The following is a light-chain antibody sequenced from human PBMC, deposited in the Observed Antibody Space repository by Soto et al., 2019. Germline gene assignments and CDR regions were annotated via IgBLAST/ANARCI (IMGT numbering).Light chain of an antibody. Sequence: QSALTQPASVSGSPGQSITISCTGTSSDVGGYNYVSWYQQHPGKAPKLMIYDVSNRPSGVSNRFSGSKSGNTDSLTISGLQAEDEAEDDYRSYTNRSTLVVFGGGTKVTVL. CDR3: RSYTNRSTLVV. CDR1: SSDVGGYNY. CDR2: DVS. J-gene: IGLJ2*01. V-gene: IGLV2-14*01.